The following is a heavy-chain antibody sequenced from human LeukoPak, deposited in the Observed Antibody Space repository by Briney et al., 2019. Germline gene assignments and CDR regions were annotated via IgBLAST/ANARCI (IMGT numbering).Heavy chain of an antibody. CDR3: ARDLFAPMEGTTD. Sequence: GGSLRLSCAASGFTFSSYSMNWVRQAPGKGLEWVSYISSSSSTIYYADSVKGRFTISRDNAKNTLYLQMNSLRADDTAVYYFARDLFAPMEGTTDSGQATLVTVSS. CDR1: GFTFSSYS. J-gene: IGHJ4*02. D-gene: IGHD1-7*01. V-gene: IGHV3-48*04. CDR2: ISSSSSTI.